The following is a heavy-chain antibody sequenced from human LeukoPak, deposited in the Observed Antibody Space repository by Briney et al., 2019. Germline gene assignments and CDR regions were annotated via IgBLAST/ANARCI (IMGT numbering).Heavy chain of an antibody. Sequence: PGGSLRLSCTASGFTFRSYALTRVRQAPGMGPEWVGFISSTAYGGTAEYAASVRGRFTISRDDSKSIAFLQMNSLKTEDTAMYYCSRGAVPPDYWGQGTLVTVSS. V-gene: IGHV3-49*04. CDR1: GFTFRSYA. D-gene: IGHD4-17*01. J-gene: IGHJ4*02. CDR3: SRGAVPPDY. CDR2: ISSTAYGGTA.